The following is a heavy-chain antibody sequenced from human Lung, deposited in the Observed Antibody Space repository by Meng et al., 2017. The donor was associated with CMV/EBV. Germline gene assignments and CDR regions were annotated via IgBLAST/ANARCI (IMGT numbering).Heavy chain of an antibody. J-gene: IGHJ4*02. CDR1: GFTFSYYS. D-gene: IGHD2-21*01. CDR3: AGFGHRNIWWLGIVGFDY. Sequence: GXXRLSXAASGFTFSYYSMNWVRQAPGKGLEWVSSISSSSSYIYYADSVKGRFTISRDNAKNSLYLQMNSLRAEDTAVYYCAGFGHRNIWWLGIVGFDYWXQGTXVTVAS. V-gene: IGHV3-21*01. CDR2: ISSSSSYI.